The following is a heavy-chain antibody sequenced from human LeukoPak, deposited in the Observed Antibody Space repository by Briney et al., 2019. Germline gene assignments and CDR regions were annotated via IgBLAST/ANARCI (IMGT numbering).Heavy chain of an antibody. V-gene: IGHV1-18*04. CDR2: ISANNGNT. CDR1: GYTFTGYY. J-gene: IGHJ4*02. D-gene: IGHD7-27*01. Sequence: ASVKVSCKASGYTFTGYYMHWVRQAPGQGLEYMGWISANNGNTNYAQRFQGRVTMTTETSTTTAYMELRSLTSDDTAVYYCARKPTNWPFDYWGQGTLVTVSS. CDR3: ARKPTNWPFDY.